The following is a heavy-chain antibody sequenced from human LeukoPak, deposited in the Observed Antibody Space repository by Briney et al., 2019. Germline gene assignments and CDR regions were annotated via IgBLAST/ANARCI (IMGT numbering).Heavy chain of an antibody. CDR1: GGTFSSYA. CDR3: ARPSPIYYYDSSGSQADAFDI. V-gene: IGHV1-69*04. CDR2: IIPILGIA. J-gene: IGHJ3*02. Sequence: SVKVSCKASGGTFSSYAISWVRQAPGQGLEWMGRIIPILGIANYAQKFQGRVTITADKSTSTAYMELSSLRSEDTAVYYCARPSPIYYYDSSGSQADAFDIWGQGTMVTVSS. D-gene: IGHD3-22*01.